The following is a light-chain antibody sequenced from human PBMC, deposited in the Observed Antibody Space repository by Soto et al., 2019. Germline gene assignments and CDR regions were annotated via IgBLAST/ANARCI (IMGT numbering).Light chain of an antibody. J-gene: IGLJ3*02. CDR2: SSN. V-gene: IGLV1-44*01. Sequence: QSVLTQSPXASGTPGQRVTISCSGSSSNIGTNTVNWYQQLPGAAPKLLMYSSNERPSGVPDRFSGSKSGTSASLAISGLQSEDEADYYCVAWDDHLKGPAFGGGTQLTVL. CDR1: SSNIGTNT. CDR3: VAWDDHLKGPA.